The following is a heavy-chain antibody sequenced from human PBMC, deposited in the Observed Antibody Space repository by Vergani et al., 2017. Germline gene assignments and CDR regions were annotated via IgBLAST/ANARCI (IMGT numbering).Heavy chain of an antibody. D-gene: IGHD6-6*01. CDR1: GFTFSNYD. CDR2: IGTAGDT. J-gene: IGHJ4*02. V-gene: IGHV3-13*01. Sequence: EVQLLESGGNLVQPGGSLRLSCAASGFTFSNYDMHWVRQATGKGLEWVSAIGTAGDTYYPGSVKGRFTISRENAKNSLYLQMNGLRAGDTAVYYCARRDSSSPGLYYWGQGTLVTVSS. CDR3: ARRDSSSPGLYY.